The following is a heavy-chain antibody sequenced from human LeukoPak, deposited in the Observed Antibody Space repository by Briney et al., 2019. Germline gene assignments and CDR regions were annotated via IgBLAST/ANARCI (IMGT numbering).Heavy chain of an antibody. CDR1: GGTFSIYA. V-gene: IGHV1-69*04. J-gene: IGHJ4*02. CDR2: IIPILGIA. Sequence: VASVKVSCTASGGTFSIYAISWVRQAPRQGLEWMGRIIPILGIANYAQKFQGRVTITADKSTSTAYMELSSLRSEDTAVYYCATSVGATKVDYWGQGTLVTVSS. CDR3: ATSVGATKVDY. D-gene: IGHD1-26*01.